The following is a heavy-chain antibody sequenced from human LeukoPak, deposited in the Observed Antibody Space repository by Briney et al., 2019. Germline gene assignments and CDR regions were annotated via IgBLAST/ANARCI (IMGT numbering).Heavy chain of an antibody. D-gene: IGHD5-18*01. Sequence: PGGSLRLSCGASGFTLSSYSMNWVRQAPGKGLEWVSSISSSSSYIYYADSVKGRFTISRDNAKNSLYLQMNSLRAEDTAVYYCARRFVDSYGGFDIWGQGTMVTVSS. CDR1: GFTLSSYS. J-gene: IGHJ3*02. V-gene: IGHV3-21*01. CDR2: ISSSSSYI. CDR3: ARRFVDSYGGFDI.